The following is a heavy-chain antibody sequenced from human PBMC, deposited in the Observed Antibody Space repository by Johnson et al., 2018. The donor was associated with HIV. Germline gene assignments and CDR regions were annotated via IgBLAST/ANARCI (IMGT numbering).Heavy chain of an antibody. J-gene: IGHJ3*01. V-gene: IGHV3-30*19. D-gene: IGHD3-22*01. CDR3: ASYVDDPGHVSMIPGGAFDV. Sequence: QVQLVESGGGVVQPGGSLRLSCAASGFTFSSYGMHWVRQAPGKGLEWVAFISYDGNDKYYADSVKGRFTISRDISKITLYLQMNSLSAEDTAMYYCASYVDDPGHVSMIPGGAFDVWGQGTMVTVSS. CDR2: ISYDGNDK. CDR1: GFTFSSYG.